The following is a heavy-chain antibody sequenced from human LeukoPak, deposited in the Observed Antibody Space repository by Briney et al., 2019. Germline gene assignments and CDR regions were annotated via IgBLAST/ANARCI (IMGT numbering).Heavy chain of an antibody. D-gene: IGHD2-21*02. CDR2: ISGSGGST. J-gene: IGHJ6*02. CDR3: AKRGTASYYYYYGMDV. Sequence: GGSLRLSCAASGFTFSSYAMSWVRQAPGKGLEWVSAISGSGGSTYYADSVKGRFTISRDNSKNTLYLQMNSLRAEDTAVYYCAKRGTASYYYYYGMDVRGQGTTVTVSS. V-gene: IGHV3-23*01. CDR1: GFTFSSYA.